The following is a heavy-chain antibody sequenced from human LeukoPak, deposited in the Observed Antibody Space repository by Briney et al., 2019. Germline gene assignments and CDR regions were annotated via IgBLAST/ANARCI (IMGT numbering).Heavy chain of an antibody. CDR1: GYTFTSYG. J-gene: IGHJ4*02. Sequence: ASVKVSCKASGYTFTSYGISWVRQAPGQGLEWMGWISGYKGNTKYAQKLQGRVTMTTDTSTSTAYMEVRSLRSDDTAVYYCARGLRYGDYLAPLDYWGQGTLVTVSS. CDR3: ARGLRYGDYLAPLDY. D-gene: IGHD4-17*01. CDR2: ISGYKGNT. V-gene: IGHV1-18*01.